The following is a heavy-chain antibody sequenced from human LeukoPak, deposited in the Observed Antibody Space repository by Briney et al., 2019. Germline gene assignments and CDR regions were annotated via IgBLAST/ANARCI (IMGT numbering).Heavy chain of an antibody. CDR2: ISSDGSNK. D-gene: IGHD6-19*01. CDR1: GFTFSTYG. Sequence: PGGSLRLSCAASGFTFSTYGMHWVRQAPGKGLEWVALISSDGSNKHYADSVKGRFTISRDNSKSTLFLQMNSLRAEDTAVYYCARESSGWNIDYWGQGTLVTVSS. V-gene: IGHV3-30*19. J-gene: IGHJ4*02. CDR3: ARESSGWNIDY.